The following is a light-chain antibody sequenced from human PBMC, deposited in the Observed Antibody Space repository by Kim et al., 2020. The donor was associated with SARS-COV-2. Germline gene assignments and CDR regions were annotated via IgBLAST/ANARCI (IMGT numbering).Light chain of an antibody. J-gene: IGKJ3*01. CDR1: QSISSH. Sequence: DIQMTQSPSSLSASVGDRVTITCRTTQSISSHLNWYQQKPGRAPKLLISAASTLQGGVPSRFSGSGSETDFTLTISSLQPADFATYFCQQNYITQYTFSPGTTVDI. CDR3: QQNYITQYT. CDR2: AAS. V-gene: IGKV1-39*01.